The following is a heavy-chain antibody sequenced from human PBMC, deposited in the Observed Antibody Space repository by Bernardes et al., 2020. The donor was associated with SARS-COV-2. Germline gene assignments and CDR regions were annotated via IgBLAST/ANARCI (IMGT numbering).Heavy chain of an antibody. CDR3: TTGAEMDDDSSGFSYYFDG. CDR2: LPRKTDGGTT. D-gene: IGHD3-22*01. V-gene: IGHV3-15*07. J-gene: IGHJ4*02. Sequence: GSLRLSCAASGFTFSHAWMNWVRQAPGQGLAWVGPLPRKTDGGTTAYAAPVKGRFPISGDDSKNTMSLQMKRLKTEDTAVYYCTTGAEMDDDSSGFSYYFDGWGQGTLVTVSS. CDR1: GFTFSHAW.